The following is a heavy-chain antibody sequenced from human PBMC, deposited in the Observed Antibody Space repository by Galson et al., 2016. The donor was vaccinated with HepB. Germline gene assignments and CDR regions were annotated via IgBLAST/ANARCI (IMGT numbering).Heavy chain of an antibody. D-gene: IGHD3-16*01. Sequence: SGAEVKKPGESLRISCRGSGYIFNTYWISWVRQMPGIGLEWMGRIDPSDSHSDYSPSFRGHGSISLDKSLNTVYLQWSSLRASDPAGFYCATDPRVGRPEQFPHWGQGTLVIVSP. V-gene: IGHV5-10-1*01. CDR1: GYIFNTYW. CDR3: ATDPRVGRPEQFPH. CDR2: IDPSDSHS. J-gene: IGHJ1*01.